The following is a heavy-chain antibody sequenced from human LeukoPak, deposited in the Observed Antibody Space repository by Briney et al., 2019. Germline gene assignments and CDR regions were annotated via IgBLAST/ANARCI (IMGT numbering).Heavy chain of an antibody. CDR3: ARDMGDYDILTGYSLEYNWFDP. CDR2: IYYSGST. J-gene: IGHJ5*02. D-gene: IGHD3-9*01. CDR1: GGSISGSSYY. Sequence: SETLSLTCTVSGGSISGSSYYWGWIRQPPGKGLEWIGSIYYSGSTYYDPSLKSRVTISVDTSKNQFSLKLNSVTAADTAVYYCARDMGDYDILTGYSLEYNWFDPWGQGTLVTVSS. V-gene: IGHV4-39*02.